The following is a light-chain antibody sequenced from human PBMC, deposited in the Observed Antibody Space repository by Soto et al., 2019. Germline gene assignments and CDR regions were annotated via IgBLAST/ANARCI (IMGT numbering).Light chain of an antibody. V-gene: IGLV3-21*04. CDR2: YDS. J-gene: IGLJ1*01. CDR1: DIGSKG. CDR3: QVWDSSRDHYV. Sequence: SYELTQPPSVSVAPAETARITCGGNDIGSKGVHWYRQRPGQAPVLVIYYDSDRPSGIPERFSGSNSGNTATLTISRVEAGDEADYYCQVWDSSRDHYVFGPGTKLTVL.